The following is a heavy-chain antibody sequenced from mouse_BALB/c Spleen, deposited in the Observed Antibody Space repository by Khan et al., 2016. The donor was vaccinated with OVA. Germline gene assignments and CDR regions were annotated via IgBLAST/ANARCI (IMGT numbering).Heavy chain of an antibody. CDR2: IDPPNDDS. D-gene: IGHD1-1*02. CDR1: GFNIKDTY. V-gene: IGHV14-3*02. J-gene: IGHJ3*01. Sequence: IQLVQSGAELVKPGASVKLSCSASGFNIKDTYIYWVKQRPEQGLEWIGRIDPPNDDSKYGPKFQDKATLTADKSSNTAYLQLSSLTSEDTAVYYCATLYGGPFAYWGQGTLVSVSA. CDR3: ATLYGGPFAY.